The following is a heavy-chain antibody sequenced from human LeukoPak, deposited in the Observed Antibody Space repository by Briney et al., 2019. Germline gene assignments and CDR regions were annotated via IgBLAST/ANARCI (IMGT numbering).Heavy chain of an antibody. D-gene: IGHD1-26*01. CDR1: GFTFGDFP. Sequence: GGSLRLSCTTSGFTFGDFPTTWVRQAPGKGLEWVGYIRAKAYGGTTEYTASVKGRFIISRDDSTRIAYLQMSSLRPEDTAVYYCTRGSGRYEYWGQGTPVIVSS. CDR3: TRGSGRYEY. J-gene: IGHJ4*02. V-gene: IGHV3-49*04. CDR2: IRAKAYGGTT.